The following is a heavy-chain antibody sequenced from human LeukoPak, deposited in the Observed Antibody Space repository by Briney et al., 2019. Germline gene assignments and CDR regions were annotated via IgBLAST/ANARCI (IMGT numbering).Heavy chain of an antibody. CDR2: ISHSGTT. CDR3: ARGPVLTTAKYYYYYYYMDV. CDR1: GYSISSGYF. J-gene: IGHJ6*03. V-gene: IGHV4-38-2*02. Sequence: SETLSLTCTVSGYSISSGYFWGWIRQPPGKGLEWIGSISHSGTTYYNPSLKSRITISQDTSKNQFSLKLSSVTAADTAVYYCARGPVLTTAKYYYYYYYMDVWGKGTTVTVSS. D-gene: IGHD4-11*01.